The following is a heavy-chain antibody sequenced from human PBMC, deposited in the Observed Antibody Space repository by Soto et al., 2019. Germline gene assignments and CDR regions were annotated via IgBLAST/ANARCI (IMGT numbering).Heavy chain of an antibody. J-gene: IGHJ4*02. V-gene: IGHV1-18*01. Sequence: ASVKVSCKASGYTFTSYGISWVRQAPGQGLEWMGWISAYNGNTNYAQKLQGRVTMTTDTSTSTAYMELRSLRSDDTAVYYCAREHAGQDSSSWYGPPNFDYWGQGTLVTVSS. CDR2: ISAYNGNT. D-gene: IGHD6-13*01. CDR1: GYTFTSYG. CDR3: AREHAGQDSSSWYGPPNFDY.